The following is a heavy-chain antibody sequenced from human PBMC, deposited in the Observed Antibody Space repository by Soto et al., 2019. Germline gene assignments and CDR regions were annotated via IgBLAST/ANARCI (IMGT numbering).Heavy chain of an antibody. D-gene: IGHD7-27*01. J-gene: IGHJ5*02. V-gene: IGHV6-1*01. Sequence: QVQLQQSGPGLVKPSQTLSLTCVISGDYVSSNSAAWNWIRQSPSRGLEWLGRTYYRSRWYNDYAVFVKSRVIINPDTSKNQFSLQLNSVTPDDTAVYYSARSRRDGALLGPFDPWGQGTLVTVSS. CDR3: ARSRRDGALLGPFDP. CDR2: TYYRSRWYN. CDR1: GDYVSSNSAA.